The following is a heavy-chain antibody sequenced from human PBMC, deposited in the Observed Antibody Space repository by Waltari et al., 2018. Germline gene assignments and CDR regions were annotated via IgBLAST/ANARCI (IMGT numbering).Heavy chain of an antibody. CDR1: GESFSGYY. CDR2: INHSGST. D-gene: IGHD2-21*01. V-gene: IGHV4-34*01. Sequence: QVQLQQWGAGLLKPSETLSLTCAVYGESFSGYYWSWIRQPPGKGLEWIGEINHSGSTNYNPSLKSRVTISVDTSKNQFSLKLSSVTAADTAVYYCARGRSILWWWGQGTLVTVSS. CDR3: ARGRSILWW. J-gene: IGHJ4*02.